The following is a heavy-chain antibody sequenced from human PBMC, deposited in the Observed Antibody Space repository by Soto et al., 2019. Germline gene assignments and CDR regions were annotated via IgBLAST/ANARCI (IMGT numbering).Heavy chain of an antibody. CDR3: AKEGRFLEWLFCV. CDR2: ISYDGSNK. D-gene: IGHD3-3*01. J-gene: IGHJ6*02. CDR1: GFTFSSYG. Sequence: GGSLRLSCAASGFTFSSYGMHWVRQAPGKGLEWVAVISYDGSNKYYADSVKGRFTISRDNSKNTLYLQMNSLRAEDTAVYYCAKEGRFLEWLFCVWGQGTTVTVSS. V-gene: IGHV3-30*18.